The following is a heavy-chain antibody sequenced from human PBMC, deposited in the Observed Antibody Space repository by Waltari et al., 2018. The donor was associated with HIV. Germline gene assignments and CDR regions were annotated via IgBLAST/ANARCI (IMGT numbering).Heavy chain of an antibody. CDR2: MFHNGST. D-gene: IGHD3-10*01. CDR3: AREWGTLMVAWFDP. J-gene: IGHJ5*02. V-gene: IGHV4-38-2*02. CDR1: GYPISSGYF. Sequence: QVQLQESGPGLVKPSETLSLTCAVSGYPISSGYFWGWNRQPPGKALEWIGSMFHNGSTYYNPSLKSRVTISVDTSKNQFSLKLSSVTSTDTAIYYCAREWGTLMVAWFDPWGQGTLVTVSS.